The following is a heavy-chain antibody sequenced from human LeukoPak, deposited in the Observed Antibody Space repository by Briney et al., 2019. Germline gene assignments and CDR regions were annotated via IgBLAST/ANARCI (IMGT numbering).Heavy chain of an antibody. Sequence: PGGSLRLSCTASGFTFSTYAMHWVRQAPGKGLEWVAVISYEGSKKYYADSVKGRFTISRDNSKNTLYLQMNSLRADDTAVYYCARGGSSSTWYYYMDVWGKGTTVTVSS. D-gene: IGHD6-13*01. V-gene: IGHV3-30-3*01. CDR2: ISYEGSKK. J-gene: IGHJ6*03. CDR1: GFTFSTYA. CDR3: ARGGSSSTWYYYMDV.